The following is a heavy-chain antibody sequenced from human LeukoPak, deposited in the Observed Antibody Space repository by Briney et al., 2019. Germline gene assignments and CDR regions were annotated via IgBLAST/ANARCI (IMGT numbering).Heavy chain of an antibody. D-gene: IGHD1-26*01. V-gene: IGHV4-59*08. J-gene: IGHJ4*02. CDR3: ASLRERSYYARGFDY. CDR2: IYCSGST. CDR1: GGSISSYY. Sequence: PSETLSLTCTVSGGSISSYYWSWIRQPPGKGLEWIGYIYCSGSTNYNPSLKSRVTISVDTSKNQFSLKLSSLTAADTAIYYCASLRERSYYARGFDYWGQGTLVTVSS.